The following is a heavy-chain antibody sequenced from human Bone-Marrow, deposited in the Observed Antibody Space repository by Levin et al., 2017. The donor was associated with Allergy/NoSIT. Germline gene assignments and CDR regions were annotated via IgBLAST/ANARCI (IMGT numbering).Heavy chain of an antibody. V-gene: IGHV3-30*18. CDR1: GISLSDFG. D-gene: IGHD3-16*01. CDR3: AKGGSFDS. CDR2: SSNDGNNQ. Sequence: AGGSLRLSCIVSGISLSDFGFHWVRQAPGKGLEWVALSSNDGNNQYYADSVKGRFTVSRDKSRNTLNLQMNTLRRDDTAVYYCAKGGSFDSWGQGTLVTVSS. J-gene: IGHJ4*02.